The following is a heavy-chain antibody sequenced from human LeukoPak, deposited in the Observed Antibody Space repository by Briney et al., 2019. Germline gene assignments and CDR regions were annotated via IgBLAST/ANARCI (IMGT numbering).Heavy chain of an antibody. Sequence: SETLSLTCTVSGGSVSSGSYYWSWIRQPPGKGLEWIGYIYYSGSTYYNPSLKSRITISVDTSENRFSLKLSSVTATDTAVYYCARDCSGGSCYGAFDIWGQGTMVTVSS. CDR2: IYYSGST. CDR3: ARDCSGGSCYGAFDI. CDR1: GGSVSSGSYY. D-gene: IGHD2-15*01. J-gene: IGHJ3*02. V-gene: IGHV4-61*01.